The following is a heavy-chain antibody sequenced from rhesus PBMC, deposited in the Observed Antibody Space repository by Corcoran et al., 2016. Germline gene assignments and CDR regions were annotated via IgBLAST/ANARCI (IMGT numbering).Heavy chain of an antibody. J-gene: IGHJ4*01. V-gene: IGHV3-103*01. D-gene: IGHD4-29*01. Sequence: DVHLVESGGGLAKPGGSLRLPCAASGFTFSYYSLTWVRQATGKGLDWVSTIGSGGYIYYADSVKGRFTISRDNSKNALSLQMNSLRAEDTAVYHCAKDYDFGNSYVRDSFDSWGQGVLVTVSS. CDR1: GFTFSYYS. CDR2: IGSGGYI. CDR3: AKDYDFGNSYVRDSFDS.